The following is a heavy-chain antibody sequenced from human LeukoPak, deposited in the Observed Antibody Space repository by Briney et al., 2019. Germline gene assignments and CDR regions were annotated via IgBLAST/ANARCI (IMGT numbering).Heavy chain of an antibody. Sequence: PSETLSLTCTVSGGSISSYYWSWIRQAPGKGLEWIGYIYYTGSTNYNASLKSRVTISVDTSKNQFSLKLSSVTAADTAVYYCARAGYDFWSRYYRFFDYWGQGTLVTVSS. V-gene: IGHV4-59*01. CDR1: GGSISSYY. CDR3: ARAGYDFWSRYYRFFDY. J-gene: IGHJ4*02. CDR2: IYYTGST. D-gene: IGHD3-3*01.